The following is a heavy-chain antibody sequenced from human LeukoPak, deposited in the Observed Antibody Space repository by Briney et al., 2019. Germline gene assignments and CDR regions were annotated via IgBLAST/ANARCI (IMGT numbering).Heavy chain of an antibody. D-gene: IGHD1-26*01. CDR2: ISYDGRNQ. CDR1: GFSFITYG. CDR3: VKDRTINGRSSPFDS. Sequence: PGTSLRLSCAASGFSFITYGMHWVRQPPLKGLEWLAAISYDGRNQNYADSVKGRFTIFRDNSQNTLYLQMNSLRAEDTALYYCVKDRTINGRSSPFDSWGQGTLVTVSS. V-gene: IGHV3-30*18. J-gene: IGHJ4*02.